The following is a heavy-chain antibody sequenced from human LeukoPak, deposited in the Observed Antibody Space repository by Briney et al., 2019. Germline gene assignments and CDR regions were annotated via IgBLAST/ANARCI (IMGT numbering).Heavy chain of an antibody. CDR2: ISAYNGNT. V-gene: IGHV1-18*01. Sequence: ASVKVSCKASGYTFTSYGISWVRQAPGQGLEWMGWISAYNGNTNYAQKLQGRVAMTTDTSTSTAYMELGSLRSDDTAVYYCARAEGLRFLEWLANWFDPWGQGTLVTVSS. CDR1: GYTFTSYG. D-gene: IGHD3-3*01. J-gene: IGHJ5*02. CDR3: ARAEGLRFLEWLANWFDP.